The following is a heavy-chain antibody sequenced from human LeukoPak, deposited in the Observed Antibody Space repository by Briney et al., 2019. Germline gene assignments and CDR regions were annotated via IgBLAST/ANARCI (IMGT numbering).Heavy chain of an antibody. CDR3: ACREFYSPWPGP. CDR1: GYSFTSYW. J-gene: IGHJ5*02. CDR2: IYPGDSRT. Sequence: GESLKISCKGSGYSFTSYWIGWVRQTPGKGLEWMGVIYPGDSRTRYNPSFEGQVTISADKSIDTAYLQWSSLKASDTAMYYCACREFYSPWPGPWGQGTLVTVSS. D-gene: IGHD5-18*01. V-gene: IGHV5-51*01.